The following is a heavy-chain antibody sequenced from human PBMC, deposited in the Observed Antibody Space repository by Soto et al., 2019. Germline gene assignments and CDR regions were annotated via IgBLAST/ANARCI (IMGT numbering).Heavy chain of an antibody. V-gene: IGHV1-2*04. CDR2: INPNSGGT. Sequence: ASVKVSCKASGYTFTGYYIHWVRQAPGQGLEWMGWINPNSGGTNYAQKFQGWVTMTRDTSISTAYMELSRLRSDDTAVYYCARSYTAMVTGAFDIWGQGTMVTVSS. D-gene: IGHD5-18*01. J-gene: IGHJ3*02. CDR3: ARSYTAMVTGAFDI. CDR1: GYTFTGYY.